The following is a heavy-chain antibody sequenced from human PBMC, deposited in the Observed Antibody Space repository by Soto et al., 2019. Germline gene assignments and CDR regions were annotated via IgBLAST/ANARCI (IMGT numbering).Heavy chain of an antibody. CDR1: GFTFSSYS. D-gene: IGHD2-15*01. CDR3: ARYVVVVATRGMDV. Sequence: EVQLVESGGGLVQPGGYLRLSCAASGFTFSSYSMNWVRQAPGKGLEWVSYISSSSSTIYYADSVKGRFTISRDNAKNALYLQMNSLRDEDTAVYYCARYVVVVATRGMDVWGQGTTVTVSS. V-gene: IGHV3-48*02. J-gene: IGHJ6*02. CDR2: ISSSSSTI.